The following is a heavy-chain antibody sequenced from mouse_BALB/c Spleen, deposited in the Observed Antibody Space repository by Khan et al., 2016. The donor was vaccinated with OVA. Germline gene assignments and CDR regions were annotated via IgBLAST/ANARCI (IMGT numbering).Heavy chain of an antibody. J-gene: IGHJ3*01. D-gene: IGHD2-1*01. CDR1: GYTFTDYY. CDR3: ARESYYGNYRAWFAY. Sequence: QVQLKQSGPELVKPGASVRISCKASGYTFTDYYINWMKQRPGQGLDWIGWIYPGNVNTKYNEKFKDKATLTADKSSSTAYMQLSSLTSEDSAVYFCARESYYGNYRAWFAYWGQGTLVTVSA. CDR2: IYPGNVNT. V-gene: IGHV1S56*01.